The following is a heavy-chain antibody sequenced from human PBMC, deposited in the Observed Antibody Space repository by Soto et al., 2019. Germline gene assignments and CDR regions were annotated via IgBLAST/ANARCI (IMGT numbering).Heavy chain of an antibody. J-gene: IGHJ4*02. V-gene: IGHV1-18*01. CDR3: TRDRLTLTTSLIFDF. CDR1: GYTFTSYA. D-gene: IGHD3-9*01. CDR2: ISPYSGKT. Sequence: GASVKVSCKASGYTFTSYAMHWVRQAPGQRLEWMGWISPYSGKTDYRQNLQGRVTMTADTSTTTAYMERRSLRSDDTAVYYCTRDRLTLTTSLIFDFWGQGTLVTVSS.